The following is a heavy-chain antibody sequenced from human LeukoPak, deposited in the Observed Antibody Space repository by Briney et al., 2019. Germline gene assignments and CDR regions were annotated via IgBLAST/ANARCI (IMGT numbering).Heavy chain of an antibody. CDR3: ARHGRAKDV. CDR2: IYQSGST. V-gene: IGHV4-38-2*01. J-gene: IGHJ6*04. Sequence: SETLSLTCGVSGYSISSGYYWGWIRQPPGKELEWIGSIYQSGSTYYNPSLKSRVTILADRSKNQFSLKLSSVTASDTAVYYCARHGRAKDVWGKGTTVTVCS. D-gene: IGHD1-26*01. CDR1: GYSISSGYY.